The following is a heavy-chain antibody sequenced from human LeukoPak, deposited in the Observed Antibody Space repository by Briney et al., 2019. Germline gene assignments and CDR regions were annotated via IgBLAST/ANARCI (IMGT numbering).Heavy chain of an antibody. CDR2: ISWNSGSI. Sequence: GRSLRLSCAASGFTFDDYAMHWVRQAPGKGLEWVSGISWNSGSIGYADSVKGRFTISRDNAKNSLYLQMNSLRAEDTALYYCAKGYCSGGSCYSGGYFDYWGQGTLVTVSS. CDR1: GFTFDDYA. V-gene: IGHV3-9*01. CDR3: AKGYCSGGSCYSGGYFDY. D-gene: IGHD2-15*01. J-gene: IGHJ4*02.